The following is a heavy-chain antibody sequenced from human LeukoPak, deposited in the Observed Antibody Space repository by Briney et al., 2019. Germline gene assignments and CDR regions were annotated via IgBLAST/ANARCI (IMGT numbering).Heavy chain of an antibody. J-gene: IGHJ6*03. CDR3: ARALKDLRRRIGGTTTFEYYYYMDV. CDR1: GFTFSSYE. V-gene: IGHV3-48*03. CDR2: ISSSDSTI. Sequence: GGSLRLSCAASGFTFSSYEMHWVRQPPGKGLEWVSYISSSDSTIYYADSVKGRFTISRDNAKNSLYLQMNSLRAEDTAVYYCARALKDLRRRIGGTTTFEYYYYMDVWGKGTTVIISS. D-gene: IGHD1-26*01.